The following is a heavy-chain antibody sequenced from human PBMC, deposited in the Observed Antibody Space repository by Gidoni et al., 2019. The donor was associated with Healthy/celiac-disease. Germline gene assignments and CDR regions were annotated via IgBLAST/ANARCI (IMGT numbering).Heavy chain of an antibody. J-gene: IGHJ4*02. CDR2: TYYRSKWYN. CDR1: GDSVASNSAA. D-gene: IGHD6-19*01. V-gene: IGHV6-1*01. Sequence: QVQLQQSGPGLGKPAQTISLNCAIPGDSVASNSAAWNWIRQSPSRGLEWLGRTYYRSKWYNDYAVSVKSRLTINPDTSKNQFSLQLNSVTPEDTAVYYCARAVAVAGLIYFDYWGQGTLVTVSS. CDR3: ARAVAVAGLIYFDY.